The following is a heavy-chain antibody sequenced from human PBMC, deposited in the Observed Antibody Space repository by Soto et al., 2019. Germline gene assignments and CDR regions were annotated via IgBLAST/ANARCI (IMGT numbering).Heavy chain of an antibody. CDR2: IIPIFGTA. V-gene: IGHV1-69*06. D-gene: IGHD6-13*01. Sequence: ASVKVSCKASGGTFSSYAISWVRQAPGQGLEWMGGIIPIFGTANYAQKFQGRVTITADKSTSTAYMELSSLRSEDTAVYYCARAVRSSWSKGNPCFDPWGQGTLVTVFS. CDR1: GGTFSSYA. J-gene: IGHJ5*02. CDR3: ARAVRSSWSKGNPCFDP.